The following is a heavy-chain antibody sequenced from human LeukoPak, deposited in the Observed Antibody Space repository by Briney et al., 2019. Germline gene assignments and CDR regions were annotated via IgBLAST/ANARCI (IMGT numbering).Heavy chain of an antibody. Sequence: GASVKVSCTVSGYTLTELSMHWVRQAPGKGLEWMGGFDPEDGETIYAQKFQGRVTMTEDTSTDTAYMELSSLRSEDTAVYYCATPRKGDWLYYFDYWGQGTLVTVSS. CDR1: GYTLTELS. CDR2: FDPEDGET. D-gene: IGHD3-9*01. J-gene: IGHJ4*02. V-gene: IGHV1-24*01. CDR3: ATPRKGDWLYYFDY.